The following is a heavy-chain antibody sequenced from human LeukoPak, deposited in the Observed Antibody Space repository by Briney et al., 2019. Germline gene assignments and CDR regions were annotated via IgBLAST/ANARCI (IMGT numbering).Heavy chain of an antibody. D-gene: IGHD2-15*01. CDR3: AKGRGARYCSGGSCFIEFDY. V-gene: IGHV3-30*04. Sequence: GGSLRLSCAASGFIFSSYAMHWVRQTPGKGLEWVAVISYDGSNKYYADSVKGRFTISRDNSKNTLYLQMNSLRAEDTAVYYCAKGRGARYCSGGSCFIEFDYWGQGTLVTVSS. CDR1: GFIFSSYA. J-gene: IGHJ4*02. CDR2: ISYDGSNK.